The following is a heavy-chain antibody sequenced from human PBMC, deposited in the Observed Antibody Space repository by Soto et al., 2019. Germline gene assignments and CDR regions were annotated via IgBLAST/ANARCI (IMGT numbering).Heavy chain of an antibody. J-gene: IGHJ4*02. CDR2: ISSSSSYI. CDR1: GFTFSSYS. D-gene: IGHD2-21*01. CDR3: ARDRKGLVMVGFDY. Sequence: EVQLVESGGGLVKPGGSLRLSCAASGFTFSSYSMNWVRQAPGKGLEWVSSISSSSSYIYYADSVKGRFTISRDNAKNSLYLQMNSLRAEDTAVYYCARDRKGLVMVGFDYWGQGTLVTVSS. V-gene: IGHV3-21*01.